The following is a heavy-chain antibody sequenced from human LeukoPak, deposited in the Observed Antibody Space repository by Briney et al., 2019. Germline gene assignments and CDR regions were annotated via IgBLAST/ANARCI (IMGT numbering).Heavy chain of an antibody. CDR1: GFIFSSYD. D-gene: IGHD6-19*01. V-gene: IGHV3-30-3*01. J-gene: IGHJ4*02. CDR3: ARDKNTVGQWLVRPPFQDY. Sequence: GGSLRLSCAASGFIFSSYDMHWVRQAPGKGLEWVAVISYDGSNKYYADSVKGRFTISRDNSKSTLYMQMNRLRPEDTAVCYCARDKNTVGQWLVRPPFQDYWGRGALVTVSS. CDR2: ISYDGSNK.